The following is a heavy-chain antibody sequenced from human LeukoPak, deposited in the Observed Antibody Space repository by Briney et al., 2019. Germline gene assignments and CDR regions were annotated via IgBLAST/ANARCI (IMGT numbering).Heavy chain of an antibody. Sequence: PGGSPRLTCAASGFTFSSYWMHWVRQAPGKGLVWVSRVNSDGSTTMYADSVKGRLTISRDNAKNTQYLQMNSLRVEDTAVYYCARVSPGSTSCYTLWGQGTLVTVSS. CDR1: GFTFSSYW. V-gene: IGHV3-74*03. CDR3: ARVSPGSTSCYTL. J-gene: IGHJ4*02. CDR2: VNSDGSTT. D-gene: IGHD2-2*02.